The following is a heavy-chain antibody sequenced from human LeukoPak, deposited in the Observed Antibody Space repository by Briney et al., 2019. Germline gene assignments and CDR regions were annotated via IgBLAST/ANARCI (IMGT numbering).Heavy chain of an antibody. V-gene: IGHV5-51*01. CDR2: IYPGDSDT. CDR3: ARRTKEYSSSSNWFDP. Sequence: GEPLKISCKGSGYSFTSYWIGWVRQMPGKGLEWMGIIYPGDSDTRYSPPFQGQVTISADKSMSTAYLQWSSLKASDSAMYYCARRTKEYSSSSNWFDPWGQGTLVTVSS. D-gene: IGHD6-6*01. J-gene: IGHJ5*02. CDR1: GYSFTSYW.